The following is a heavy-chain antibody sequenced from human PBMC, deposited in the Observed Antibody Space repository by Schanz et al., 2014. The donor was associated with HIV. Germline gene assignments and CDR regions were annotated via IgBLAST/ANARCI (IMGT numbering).Heavy chain of an antibody. CDR3: GRFTISRDNAENSLYLQMNSLRAEDTAVYYCAKEGYGEGYYGMDV. V-gene: IGHV3-48*04. Sequence: VHLVESGGGVVQPGRSLRLSCVGSGFIFSNYGIHWVRQAPGKGLEWLSYISSSGSSIYYADSVKGRFTISRDNAESPPPNIRSSRTPIYYADSVKGRFTISRDNAENSLYLQMNSLRAEDTAVYYCAKEGYGEGYYGMDVWGQGTTVTVSS. J-gene: IGHJ6*02. CDR2: ISSSGSSI. D-gene: IGHD1-26*01. CDR1: GFIFSNYG.